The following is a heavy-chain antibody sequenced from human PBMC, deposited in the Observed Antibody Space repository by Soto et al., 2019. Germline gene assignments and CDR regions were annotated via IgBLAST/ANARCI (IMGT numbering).Heavy chain of an antibody. CDR2: INHSGST. D-gene: IGHD6-19*01. V-gene: IGHV4-34*01. J-gene: IGHJ6*02. Sequence: SETLSLTCAVYGGSFSGYYWSWIRQPPGKGLEWIGEINHSGSTNYNPSLKSRVTISVDTSKNQFSLKLSSVTAADTAVYYCARGKQWLVRHGGMDVWGQVTTVTVSS. CDR3: ARGKQWLVRHGGMDV. CDR1: GGSFSGYY.